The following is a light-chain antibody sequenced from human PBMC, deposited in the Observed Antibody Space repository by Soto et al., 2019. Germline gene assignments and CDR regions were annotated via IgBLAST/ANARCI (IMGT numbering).Light chain of an antibody. CDR3: QQYYSTLIT. CDR2: WAS. CDR1: QSVLYSSNNKNY. V-gene: IGKV4-1*01. J-gene: IGKJ5*01. Sequence: IVMTQSPDSLAVSLVESATINCKSSQSVLYSSNNKNYLAWYQHKPGQPPKLLISWASTRESGVPDRFSGSGSGTNFTLTISSLQAEDVAVYYCQQYYSTLITFGQGTRLEIK.